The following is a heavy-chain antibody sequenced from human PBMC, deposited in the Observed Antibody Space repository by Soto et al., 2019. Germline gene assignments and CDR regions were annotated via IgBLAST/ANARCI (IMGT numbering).Heavy chain of an antibody. V-gene: IGHV3-30-3*01. CDR1: GFRFRDFA. J-gene: IGHJ5*02. Sequence: GGSLRLSCAASGFRFRDFAMHWVRQAPGKGLEWVASISHDETQRYNTDSVEGRFTISRDLSKNTLFLQMNSLRPDDTAVYYCSRVGLSYSLGSGFDPWGQGTLVTVSS. D-gene: IGHD5-18*01. CDR2: ISHDETQR. CDR3: SRVGLSYSLGSGFDP.